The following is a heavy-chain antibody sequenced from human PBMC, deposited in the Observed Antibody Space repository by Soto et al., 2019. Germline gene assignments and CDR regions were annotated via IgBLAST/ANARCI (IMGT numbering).Heavy chain of an antibody. CDR3: ARGRGDYFPEF. J-gene: IGHJ4*02. D-gene: IGHD4-17*01. CDR2: ISNTGGTT. CDR1: GFTFSKYA. Sequence: EVQLVESGGRLVQPGGSLRLSCAASGFTFSKYAMHWVRQAPGKGLEYVSAISNTGGTTYYANSVKGRFTISRDNSKNTLYLQMDSLRTEDMAVYYCARGRGDYFPEFWGQGTLVTVSS. V-gene: IGHV3-64*01.